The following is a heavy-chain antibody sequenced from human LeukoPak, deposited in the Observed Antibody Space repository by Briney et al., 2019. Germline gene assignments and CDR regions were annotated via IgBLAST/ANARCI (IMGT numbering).Heavy chain of an antibody. D-gene: IGHD6-19*01. V-gene: IGHV4-59*01. Sequence: SETLSLTCTVSGGSISSYYWSWIRQPPGKGLEWIGYIYYSGSTNYNPSLKSRVTISVDTSKNQFSLKLSSVTAADTAVYYCARGAHFIAVAGTYFDYWGQGTLVTVSS. CDR2: IYYSGST. J-gene: IGHJ4*02. CDR3: ARGAHFIAVAGTYFDY. CDR1: GGSISSYY.